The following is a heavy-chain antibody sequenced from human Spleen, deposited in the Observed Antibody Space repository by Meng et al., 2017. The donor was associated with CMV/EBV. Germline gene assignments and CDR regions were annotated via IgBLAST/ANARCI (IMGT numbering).Heavy chain of an antibody. V-gene: IGHV4-38-2*02. CDR3: ARGHIFCTNDVCYGSAYYFDY. CDR2: ISYRART. J-gene: IGHJ4*02. CDR1: GYSISSGYY. D-gene: IGHD2-8*01. Sequence: SETLSLTCTVSGYSISSGYYWGWIRQPPGKGLEWIGSISYRARTYYNPSLRSPFSISVDTSKNQFSLRLSSVTAADTAVYFCARGHIFCTNDVCYGSAYYFDYWGQGTLVTVSS.